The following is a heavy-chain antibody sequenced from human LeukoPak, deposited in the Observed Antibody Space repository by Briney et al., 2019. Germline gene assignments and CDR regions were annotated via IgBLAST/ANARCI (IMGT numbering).Heavy chain of an antibody. CDR3: TRQRGDIVVVPAAIKDDSSEDV. D-gene: IGHD2-2*02. CDR2: INWNGGST. CDR1: GFTFDDYG. Sequence: GGSLRLSCAASGFTFDDYGMSWVRQAPGKGLEWVSGINWNGGSTGYADSVKGRFTISRDNAKNSLYLQMNSLRAEDTAVYYCTRQRGDIVVVPAAIKDDSSEDVWGKGTTVTVSS. V-gene: IGHV3-20*04. J-gene: IGHJ6*04.